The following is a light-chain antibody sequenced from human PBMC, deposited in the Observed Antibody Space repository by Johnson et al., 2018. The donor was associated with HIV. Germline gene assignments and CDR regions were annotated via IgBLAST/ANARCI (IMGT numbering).Light chain of an antibody. V-gene: IGLV1-51*01. J-gene: IGLJ1*01. Sequence: HSVLTQPPSVSAAPGQRVTISCSGSSSNIGNNYVSWYQQLPGTAPKLLIYDNNKRPSGIPDRFSGSQSGTSATLCLTGLQTGDEADYYCGTWDSSLSAGGYVFGTGTKVTVL. CDR3: GTWDSSLSAGGYV. CDR1: SSNIGNNY. CDR2: DNN.